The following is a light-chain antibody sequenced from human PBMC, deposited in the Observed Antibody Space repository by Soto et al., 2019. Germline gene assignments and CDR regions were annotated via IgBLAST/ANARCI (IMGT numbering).Light chain of an antibody. CDR2: DAS. CDR1: ESIRTW. J-gene: IGKJ1*01. V-gene: IGKV1-5*01. CDR3: QQYHNYPRT. Sequence: DIQMNQSPSTLSASIGDRVTITCRASESIRTWLAWYQHKPGKAPKFLIYDASSLASGVPSRFSGSGSGTEFTPTISNLQPDDFATYFCQQYHNYPRTFGQGTKVDI.